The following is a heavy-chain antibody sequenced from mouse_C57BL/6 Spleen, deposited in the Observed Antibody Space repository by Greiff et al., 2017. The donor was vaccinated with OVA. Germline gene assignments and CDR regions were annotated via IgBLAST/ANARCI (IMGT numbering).Heavy chain of an antibody. V-gene: IGHV3-6*01. D-gene: IGHD2-1*01. Sequence: DVQLQESGPGLVKPSQSLSLTCSVTGYSITSGYYWNWIRQFPGNKLEWMGYISYDGSNNYNPSLKNRISITRDTSKNQFFLKLNSVTTEDTATYYCAREGNYSGMDYWGQGTSVTVSS. J-gene: IGHJ4*01. CDR2: ISYDGSN. CDR1: GYSITSGYY. CDR3: AREGNYSGMDY.